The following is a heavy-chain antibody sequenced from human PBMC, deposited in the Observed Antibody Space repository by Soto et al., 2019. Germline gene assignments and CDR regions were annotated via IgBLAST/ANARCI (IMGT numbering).Heavy chain of an antibody. J-gene: IGHJ4*02. CDR1: GGSFSVYY. CDR2: INHSGST. CDR3: ARDAAVPGESDRFDY. Sequence: SETLSLTCAVYGGSFSVYYWSWIRHPPGKGLEWIGEINHSGSTNYNPSLKSRVTISVDTSKNQFSLKLSSVTAADTAVYYCARDAAVPGESDRFDYWGQGTLVTVSS. D-gene: IGHD6-19*01. V-gene: IGHV4-34*01.